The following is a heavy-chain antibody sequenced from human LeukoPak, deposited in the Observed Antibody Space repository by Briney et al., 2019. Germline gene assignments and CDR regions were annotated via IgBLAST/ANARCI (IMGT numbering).Heavy chain of an antibody. CDR2: TSGSGGST. D-gene: IGHD3-3*01. CDR1: GFTFSSYA. Sequence: GGSLRLSCAASGFTFSSYAMSWVRQAPGKGLEWVSATSGSGGSTYYADSVKGRFTISRDNSKNTLYLQMNSLRAEDTAVYYCAKGSTPPDYDFWSGPNDAFDIWGQGIMVTVSS. J-gene: IGHJ3*02. CDR3: AKGSTPPDYDFWSGPNDAFDI. V-gene: IGHV3-23*01.